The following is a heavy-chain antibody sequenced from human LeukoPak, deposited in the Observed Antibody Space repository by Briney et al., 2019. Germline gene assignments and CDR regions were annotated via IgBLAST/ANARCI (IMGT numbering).Heavy chain of an antibody. CDR1: GFTFGSYG. CDR3: ARDRVSGLIATRPPGY. D-gene: IGHD6-6*01. Sequence: GGSLRLSCAASGFTFGSYGMHWVRQAPGKGLEWVAVIWYGGSNKYYADSVKGRFTISRDNSKNTLYPQMNSLRAEDTAVYYCARDRVSGLIATRPPGYWGQGTLVTVSS. J-gene: IGHJ4*02. V-gene: IGHV3-33*01. CDR2: IWYGGSNK.